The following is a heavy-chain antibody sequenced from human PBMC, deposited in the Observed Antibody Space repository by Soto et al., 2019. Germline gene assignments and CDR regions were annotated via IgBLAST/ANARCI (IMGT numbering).Heavy chain of an antibody. CDR2: IIPIFGTA. CDR3: ARWIVGATTRFPDY. J-gene: IGHJ4*02. D-gene: IGHD1-26*01. CDR1: GGTFSSYA. V-gene: IGHV1-69*13. Sequence: ASVKVSCKASGGTFSSYAISWVRQAPGQGLEWMGGIIPIFGTANYAQKFQGRVTITADESTSTAYMELSSLRSEDTAVYYCARWIVGATTRFPDYWGQGTLVTVSS.